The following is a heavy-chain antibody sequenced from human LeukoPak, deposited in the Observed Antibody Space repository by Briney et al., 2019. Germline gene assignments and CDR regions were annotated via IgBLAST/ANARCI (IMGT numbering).Heavy chain of an antibody. CDR3: AKELLGNFDY. J-gene: IGHJ4*02. CDR2: ISGSGDYT. Sequence: PGGSLRLSCAASGFTFSNYAMSWVRQAPGKGLEWVSAISGSGDYTYYADSVKGRFTISRDNSKNTLYLQVNSLRAEDTALYYCAKELLGNFDYWGQGTLVTVSS. D-gene: IGHD7-27*01. V-gene: IGHV3-23*01. CDR1: GFTFSNYA.